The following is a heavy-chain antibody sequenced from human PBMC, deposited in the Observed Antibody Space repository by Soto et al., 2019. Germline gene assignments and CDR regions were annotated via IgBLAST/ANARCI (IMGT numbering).Heavy chain of an antibody. CDR2: IYYSGST. CDR3: VGEMYGGFRFDY. CDR1: GGSISSYY. J-gene: IGHJ4*02. Sequence: PSETLSLTCTVSGGSISSYYWSWIRQPPGKGLEWIGYIYYSGSTNYNPSLKSRVTISVDTSKNQFSLKLSSVTAADAAVYFCVGEMYGGFRFDYWGRGTLVTVSS. D-gene: IGHD2-8*01. V-gene: IGHV4-59*01.